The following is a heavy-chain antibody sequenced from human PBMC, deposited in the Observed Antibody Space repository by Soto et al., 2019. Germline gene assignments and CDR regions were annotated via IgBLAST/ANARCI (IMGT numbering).Heavy chain of an antibody. D-gene: IGHD6-19*01. V-gene: IGHV3-13*01. Sequence: EVQLVESGGGLVQPGGSLRLSCTASGFIFSTYDFHWVRQATGKGLGWVSGVGTVNDIYYADSVKGRFTLSREHAKNSMYLQMNNLRVEDSAVYYCTRDREGWENWGQGTRVTVPP. CDR1: GFIFSTYD. CDR2: VGTVNDI. J-gene: IGHJ4*01. CDR3: TRDREGWEN.